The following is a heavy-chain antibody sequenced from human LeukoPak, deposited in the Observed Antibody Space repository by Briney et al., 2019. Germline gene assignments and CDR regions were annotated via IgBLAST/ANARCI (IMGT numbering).Heavy chain of an antibody. V-gene: IGHV3-74*01. J-gene: IGHJ4*02. CDR3: ARDEVGTTPFDY. CDR2: INNDGTFT. D-gene: IGHD1-26*01. Sequence: PGGSLRLSCAASGFTFSNYWMHWVRQAPGKGRVWVSLINNDGTFTTYADSVKGRFTISRDNAKNTLHLQMNSLRAEDTALYYCARDEVGTTPFDYWGQGALVTVSS. CDR1: GFTFSNYW.